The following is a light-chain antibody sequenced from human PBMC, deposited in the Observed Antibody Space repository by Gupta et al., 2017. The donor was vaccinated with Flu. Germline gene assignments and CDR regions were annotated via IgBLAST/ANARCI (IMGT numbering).Light chain of an antibody. V-gene: IGKV3-11*01. CDR3: QQRNNGPPLT. J-gene: IGKJ1*01. CDR1: QSVSSY. CDR2: DAS. Sequence: EIVLTQSQATLSLSPGERATLSSRASQSVSSYLAWYQQKPGKAPRLLIYDASNCATGIPARFIGSGSGTDFTLTISSLEPEDFAVYYCQQRNNGPPLTFGQGTKVEIK.